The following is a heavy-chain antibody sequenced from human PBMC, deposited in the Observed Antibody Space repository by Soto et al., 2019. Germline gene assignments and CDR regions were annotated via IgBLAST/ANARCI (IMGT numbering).Heavy chain of an antibody. V-gene: IGHV3-30-3*01. D-gene: IGHD4-17*01. CDR3: ARDSTYDYGDQRDYFDY. CDR2: ISYDGSNK. J-gene: IGHJ4*02. CDR1: GFTFSSYA. Sequence: QPGGSLRLSCAASGFTFSSYAMHWVRQAPGKGLEWVAVISYDGSNKYYADSVKGRLTISRDNSKNTLYLQMNSLRAEDTAVYYCARDSTYDYGDQRDYFDYWGQGTLVTVSS.